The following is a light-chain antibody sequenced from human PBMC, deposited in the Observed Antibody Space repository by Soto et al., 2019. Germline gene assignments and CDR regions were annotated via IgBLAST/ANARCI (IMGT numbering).Light chain of an antibody. V-gene: IGLV2-14*01. CDR3: ASYTTSSTYV. Sequence: SALTQPASGSGSHGQSIGISYTGTSSDVGGYSYVSWYQQQPGKAPKLVISDVSNRPSGVSDRFSGSKSGNTASLTISELQTEDEADYYCASYTTSSTYVFGTGTKVTVL. CDR2: DVS. CDR1: SSDVGGYSY. J-gene: IGLJ1*01.